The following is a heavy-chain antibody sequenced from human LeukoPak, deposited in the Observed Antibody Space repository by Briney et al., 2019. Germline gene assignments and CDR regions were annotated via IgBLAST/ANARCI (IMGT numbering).Heavy chain of an antibody. CDR2: INSDGSST. CDR1: GFTFSSYW. CDR3: ARETSDGLSGGSGDPIFDY. V-gene: IGHV3-74*01. J-gene: IGHJ4*02. D-gene: IGHD6-19*01. Sequence: GGSLRLSCAASGFTFSSYWMHWVRHAPGKGVVWVSRINSDGSSTSYADSVKGRFTISRDNAKNTLYLQMNSLRAEDTAVYYCARETSDGLSGGSGDPIFDYWGQGTLVTVSS.